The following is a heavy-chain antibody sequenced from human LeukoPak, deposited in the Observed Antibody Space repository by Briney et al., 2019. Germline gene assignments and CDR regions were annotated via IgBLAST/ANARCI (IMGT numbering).Heavy chain of an antibody. CDR1: GGSFSGYY. Sequence: PSETLSLTCAVYGGSFSGYYWTWIRQPPGKGLEWIGEINHLGSTNYNPSLKSRGTVSVDTSKNQVSLKLSFVTAADTALYYCAKEPTGDKSFDSWGQGTLVTVSS. V-gene: IGHV4-34*01. CDR2: INHLGST. J-gene: IGHJ4*02. CDR3: AKEPTGDKSFDS. D-gene: IGHD7-27*01.